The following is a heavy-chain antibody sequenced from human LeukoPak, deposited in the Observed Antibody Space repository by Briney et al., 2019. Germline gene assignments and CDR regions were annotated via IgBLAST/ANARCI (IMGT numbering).Heavy chain of an antibody. D-gene: IGHD2-15*01. CDR1: GYSFTSYW. V-gene: IGHV5-51*01. CDR3: ARQEYCSGGSCYTWFDP. Sequence: GESLQISCKGSGYSFTSYWIGWVRQMPGKGLEWMGIIYPADPDIRYSPSFQGQVTISADKSISTAYLQWSSLKASDTAIYYCARQEYCSGGSCYTWFDPWGQGTLVIVSS. CDR2: IYPADPDI. J-gene: IGHJ5*02.